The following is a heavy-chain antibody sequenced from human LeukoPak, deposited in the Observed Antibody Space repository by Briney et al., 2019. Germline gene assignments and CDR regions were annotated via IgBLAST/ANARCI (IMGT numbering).Heavy chain of an antibody. D-gene: IGHD3-10*01. Sequence: GGSLRLSCAASGFTFSSYSMNWVRQAPGKGLEWVSSISSSSSHIYYADSVKGRLTISRDNAENSLYLQMNSLRAADTAVYYCATAVNLNRYLGVYWGQGTLVTVSS. J-gene: IGHJ4*02. V-gene: IGHV3-21*01. CDR2: ISSSSSHI. CDR3: ATAVNLNRYLGVY. CDR1: GFTFSSYS.